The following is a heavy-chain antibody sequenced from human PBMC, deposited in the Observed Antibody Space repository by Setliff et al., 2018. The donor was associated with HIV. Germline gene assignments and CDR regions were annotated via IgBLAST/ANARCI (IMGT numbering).Heavy chain of an antibody. D-gene: IGHD5-18*01. Sequence: KTSETLSLICSVHGGSISSYYGSWIRQPAGKGLEWIGRIYTSGTHFYNPSLKRRVTLSLYTSTNRFTLKLNSVTAADTAIYYCARQVGSQYSYWAYYFDSWGQGALVTVSS. CDR3: ARQVGSQYSYWAYYFDS. V-gene: IGHV4-4*07. CDR1: GGSISSYY. CDR2: IYTSGTH. J-gene: IGHJ4*02.